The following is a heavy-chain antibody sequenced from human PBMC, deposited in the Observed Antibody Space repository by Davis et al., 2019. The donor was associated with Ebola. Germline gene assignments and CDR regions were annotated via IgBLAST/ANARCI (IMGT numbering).Heavy chain of an antibody. CDR3: AREWGDCSGGSCYWYFDL. D-gene: IGHD2-15*01. CDR2: TYYRSKWYN. CDR1: GDSVSSNSAN. Sequence: SQTLSLTCAISGDSVSSNSANWNWIRQSPSRGLEWLGRTYYRSKWYNDYAVSVKSRITINPDTSKNHFSLQLKSVTPDDTALYFCAREWGDCSGGSCYWYFDLWGRGTLVTVSS. V-gene: IGHV6-1*01. J-gene: IGHJ2*01.